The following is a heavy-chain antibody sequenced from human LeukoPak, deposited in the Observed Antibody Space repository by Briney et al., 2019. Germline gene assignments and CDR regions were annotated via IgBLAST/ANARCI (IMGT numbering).Heavy chain of an antibody. J-gene: IGHJ6*02. Sequence: PGGSLRLSCAASGFTFSSYGMHWVRQAPGKGLEWVAVIWYDGSNKYYADSVKGRFTISRDNSKNTLYLQMNSLRAEDTAVYYCARVRAGYAPYYYGMDVWGQGTTVTVSS. V-gene: IGHV3-33*01. CDR1: GFTFSSYG. D-gene: IGHD2-2*01. CDR2: IWYDGSNK. CDR3: ARVRAGYAPYYYGMDV.